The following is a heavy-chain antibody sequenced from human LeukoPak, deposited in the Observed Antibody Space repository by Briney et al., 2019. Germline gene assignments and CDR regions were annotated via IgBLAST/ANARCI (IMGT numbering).Heavy chain of an antibody. V-gene: IGHV1-18*01. Sequence: ASVKVSCKASGYSFSNYGINWVRQAPGEGLEWMGWISGYDANTKYAQRFQGRVTMTTDTSTNSGFLEVKSLTSDDTAVYFCAREVDTAMFNAFDIWGQGTMVIVSS. CDR2: ISGYDANT. CDR3: AREVDTAMFNAFDI. J-gene: IGHJ3*02. D-gene: IGHD5-18*01. CDR1: GYSFSNYG.